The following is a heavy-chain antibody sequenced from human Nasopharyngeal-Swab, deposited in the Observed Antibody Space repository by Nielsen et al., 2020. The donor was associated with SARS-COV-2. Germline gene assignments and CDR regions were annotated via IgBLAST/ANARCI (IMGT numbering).Heavy chain of an antibody. J-gene: IGHJ3*02. D-gene: IGHD3-22*01. CDR2: IYPGDSDT. CDR3: ARTAIEGGYYRGDAFDI. V-gene: IGHV5-51*01. Sequence: GESLKISCKGSGSRFISYWVGLVRQTPGKGLEWMWIIYPGDSDTRYSPSFQGQVTISADKSINTAYLQWSSLKASDTAMYYCARTAIEGGYYRGDAFDIWGRGTMVTVSS. CDR1: GSRFISYW.